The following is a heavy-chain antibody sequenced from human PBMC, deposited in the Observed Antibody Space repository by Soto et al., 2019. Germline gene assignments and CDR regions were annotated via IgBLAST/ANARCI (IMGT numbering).Heavy chain of an antibody. CDR1: GGSFSGYY. J-gene: IGHJ4*02. CDR2: INHSGST. CDR3: ARGPYYGSGSRIDY. D-gene: IGHD3-10*01. Sequence: QVQLQQWGAGLLKPSETLSLTCAVYGGSFSGYYWSWIRQPPGKGLEWIGEINHSGSTNYNPSLKSRVTISVDTSKNQFSLKLSSVTAADTAVYYCARGPYYGSGSRIDYWGREPWSPSPQ. V-gene: IGHV4-34*01.